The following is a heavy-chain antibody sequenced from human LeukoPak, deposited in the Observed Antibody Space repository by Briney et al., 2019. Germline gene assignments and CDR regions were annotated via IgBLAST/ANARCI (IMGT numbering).Heavy chain of an antibody. J-gene: IGHJ4*02. Sequence: GGSLRLSCTASGFTLGDYAMSWVRQAPGKGLEWGGFIGSKAYGGTTKYAASVKGRFTISRDDSKSIAYLQMNSLKTEDTAVYYCTRDPYYYGSGSLPYYFDYWGQGTLVTVSS. V-gene: IGHV3-49*04. CDR1: GFTLGDYA. D-gene: IGHD3-10*01. CDR3: TRDPYYYGSGSLPYYFDY. CDR2: IGSKAYGGTT.